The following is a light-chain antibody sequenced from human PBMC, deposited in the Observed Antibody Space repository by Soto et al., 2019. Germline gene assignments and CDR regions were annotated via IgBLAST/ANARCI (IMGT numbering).Light chain of an antibody. Sequence: QSVLTQPASVSGSPGQSITISCTGTSSDVGSYNLVSWYQQHPGKAPKLMIYEGSKRPSGVSNRFSGSKSGNTASLTISGLQAEDEADYYCCSYAGSSTWSYVFGTGTKVTVL. J-gene: IGLJ1*01. V-gene: IGLV2-23*01. CDR2: EGS. CDR3: CSYAGSSTWSYV. CDR1: SSDVGSYNL.